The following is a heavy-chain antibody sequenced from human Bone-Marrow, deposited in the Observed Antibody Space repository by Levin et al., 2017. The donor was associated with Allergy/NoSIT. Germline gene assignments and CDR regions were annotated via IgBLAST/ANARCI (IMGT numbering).Heavy chain of an antibody. CDR1: GFTFSSNA. V-gene: IGHV3-30*04. CDR2: ISYDGSSK. J-gene: IGHJ4*02. CDR3: ARDLYSHSFSGSVDY. Sequence: GGSLRLSCVASGFTFSSNALYWVRQAPGKGLGWVAVISYDGSSKYYADSVKGRFTISRDNSKNTLYLQMNSLRAEDTAVYYCARDLYSHSFSGSVDYWGQGTLVTVSS. D-gene: IGHD5-18*01.